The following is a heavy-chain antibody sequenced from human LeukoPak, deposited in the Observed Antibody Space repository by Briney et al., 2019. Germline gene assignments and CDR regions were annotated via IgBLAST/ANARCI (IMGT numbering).Heavy chain of an antibody. V-gene: IGHV3-30*02. J-gene: IGHJ3*02. CDR3: AKRYDSSGYYPPDAFDI. CDR2: IRYDGSNE. D-gene: IGHD3-22*01. CDR1: GFTFSGYG. Sequence: GGSLRLSCVASGFTFSGYGMHWVRQAPGKGLELVAFIRYDGSNEYYADSVKGRFTISRDNSKNTLYLQMNSLRAEDTAVYYCAKRYDSSGYYPPDAFDIWGQGTMVTVSS.